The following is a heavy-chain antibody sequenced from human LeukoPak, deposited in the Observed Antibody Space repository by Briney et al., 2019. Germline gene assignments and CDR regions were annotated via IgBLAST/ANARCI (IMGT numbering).Heavy chain of an antibody. V-gene: IGHV4-61*05. CDR3: ASQGYCSGGSCYSDY. D-gene: IGHD2-15*01. CDR1: GDSITRTTYY. CDR2: IYYSGST. Sequence: PSETLSLTCTVSGDSITRTTYYWGWIRQPPGKGLEWIGYIYYSGSTNYNPSLKSRVTISVDTSKNQFSLKLSSVTAADTAVYYCASQGYCSGGSCYSDYWGQGTLVTVSS. J-gene: IGHJ4*02.